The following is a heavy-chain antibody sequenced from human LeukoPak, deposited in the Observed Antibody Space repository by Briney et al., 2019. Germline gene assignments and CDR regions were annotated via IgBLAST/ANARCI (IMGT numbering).Heavy chain of an antibody. CDR2: IYYSGST. Sequence: PSETLSLTCAVYGGSFSGYYWSWIRQPPGKGLEWIGYIYYSGSTNYNPSLKSRVTISVDTSKNQFSLKLSSVTAADTAVYYCARHVGVRHYYGSGRHQIDYWGQGTLVTVSS. D-gene: IGHD3-10*01. CDR3: ARHVGVRHYYGSGRHQIDY. V-gene: IGHV4-34*01. CDR1: GGSFSGYY. J-gene: IGHJ4*02.